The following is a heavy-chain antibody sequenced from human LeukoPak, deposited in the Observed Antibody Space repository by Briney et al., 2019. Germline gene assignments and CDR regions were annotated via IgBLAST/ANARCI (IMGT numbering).Heavy chain of an antibody. J-gene: IGHJ4*02. V-gene: IGHV3-23*01. CDR2: ISGSGGST. Sequence: GGTLRLSCAASGFTFSSYGMSWVRQAPGKGLEWVSAISGSGGSTYYADSVKGRFTISRDNSKNTLYLQMNSLRAEDTAVYYCAKSFGTATLSYDILTGHPNYWGQGTLVTVSS. CDR3: AKSFGTATLSYDILTGHPNY. D-gene: IGHD3-9*01. CDR1: GFTFSSYG.